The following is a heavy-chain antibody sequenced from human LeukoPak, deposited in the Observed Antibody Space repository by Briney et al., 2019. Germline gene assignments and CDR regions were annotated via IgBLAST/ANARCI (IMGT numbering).Heavy chain of an antibody. Sequence: SETLSLTCTVSGGSLSSYYWSRIRQPAGKGLEGIGRIYTSGSTNYNPSLKSRVTMSVDTSKNQFSLKLSSVTAADTAVYYCARDKEYSPDYWGQGTLVTVSS. V-gene: IGHV4-4*07. CDR1: GGSLSSYY. J-gene: IGHJ4*02. D-gene: IGHD5-18*01. CDR3: ARDKEYSPDY. CDR2: IYTSGST.